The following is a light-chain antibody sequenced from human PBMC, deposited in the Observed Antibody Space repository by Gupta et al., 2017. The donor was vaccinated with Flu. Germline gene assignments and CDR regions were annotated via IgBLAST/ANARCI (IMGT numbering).Light chain of an antibody. CDR3: CSYAAIPWV. Sequence: QSALTQPASVSGSPGQSITISCTGTSSDFGKHNLVSWYQHHPGKAPNLLIFEGSRRPSGVSNRFSGSKSGHTASLTISGLQAEDDADYYCCSYAAIPWVFGGGTKVTVL. CDR2: EGS. V-gene: IGLV2-23*01. CDR1: SSDFGKHNL. J-gene: IGLJ3*02.